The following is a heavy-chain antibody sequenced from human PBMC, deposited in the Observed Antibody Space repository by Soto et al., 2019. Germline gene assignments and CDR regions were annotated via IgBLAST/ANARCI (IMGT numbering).Heavy chain of an antibody. CDR1: GFTFTSYA. V-gene: IGHV3-23*01. CDR2: ITGSGGST. Sequence: GGSLRLSCAASGFTFTSYAMSWVRQAPGKGLEWVSSITGSGGSTYYGDSVKGRFTISRDNSKNTLYLQMNSLRVDDTAVYYCAKGGSSWSYFDYWGQGMLVTVSS. D-gene: IGHD6-13*01. CDR3: AKGGSSWSYFDY. J-gene: IGHJ4*02.